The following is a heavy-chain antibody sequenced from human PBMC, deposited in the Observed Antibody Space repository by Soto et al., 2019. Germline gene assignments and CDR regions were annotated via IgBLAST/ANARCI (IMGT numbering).Heavy chain of an antibody. J-gene: IGHJ2*01. CDR2: VFSSGST. CDR3: TRARTAVSTSWYFDL. D-gene: IGHD5-18*01. Sequence: PSETLSLTCSVSGGSISRGGYYWTWIRQHPGKGLEWIGYVFSSGSTYYNPSLKSRVSISLDTSKNQFTLKLNSVTAADTAVYYCTRARTAVSTSWYFDLWGRGTLVTV. CDR1: GGSISRGGYY. V-gene: IGHV4-31*03.